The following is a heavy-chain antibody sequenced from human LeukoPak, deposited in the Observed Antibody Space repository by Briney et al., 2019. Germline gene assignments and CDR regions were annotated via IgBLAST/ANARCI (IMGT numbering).Heavy chain of an antibody. D-gene: IGHD2-15*01. CDR3: ARRRSGGRDFDY. Sequence: SETLSLTCTVSGGSISSSYWTWIRQPPGRGLEWIGYIYTSGGTNYNPSLKSRVTISVDTSKSQFSLNLSSVTAADTAVYFCARRRSGGRDFDYWGQGTLVTVSS. J-gene: IGHJ4*02. CDR2: IYTSGGT. CDR1: GGSISSSY. V-gene: IGHV4-4*09.